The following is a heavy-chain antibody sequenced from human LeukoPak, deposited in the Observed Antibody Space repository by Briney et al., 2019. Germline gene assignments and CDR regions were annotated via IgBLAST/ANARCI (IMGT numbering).Heavy chain of an antibody. CDR3: ARDVSDFWSGYFNYYYYYGMDV. V-gene: IGHV1-18*01. Sequence: ASVTVSCTASGYTFTSYGISWVRQAPGQGLEWMGWISAYNGNTNYAQKLQGRVTMTTDTSTSTAYMELRSLRSDDTAVYYCARDVSDFWSGYFNYYYYYGMDVWGQGTTATVSS. J-gene: IGHJ6*02. CDR2: ISAYNGNT. CDR1: GYTFTSYG. D-gene: IGHD3-3*01.